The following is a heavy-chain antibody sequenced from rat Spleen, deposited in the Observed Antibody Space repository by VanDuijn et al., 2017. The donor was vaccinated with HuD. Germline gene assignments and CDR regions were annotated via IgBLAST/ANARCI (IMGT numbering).Heavy chain of an antibody. J-gene: IGHJ2*01. Sequence: VQLVESGGGLVQPGKSLKLSCSASGFTFSSYGMHWIRQAPGKGLDWVAYISSSSGTVYADAVKGRFTISRDNAKNTLYLQLNSLKSEDTAIYYCARVLFGTVAGIDYWGQGVMVTVSS. V-gene: IGHV5-62*01. CDR1: GFTFSSYG. D-gene: IGHD1-8*01. CDR3: ARVLFGTVAGIDY. CDR2: ISSSSGT.